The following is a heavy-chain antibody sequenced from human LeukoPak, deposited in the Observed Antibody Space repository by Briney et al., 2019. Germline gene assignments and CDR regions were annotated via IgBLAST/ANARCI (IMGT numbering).Heavy chain of an antibody. CDR2: TYHSGST. D-gene: IGHD3-22*01. J-gene: IGHJ4*02. Sequence: SETLSLTCTVSGYSISSGYYWGWIRQPPGKGLEWIGSTYHSGSTYYNPSLKSRVTISVDTSKNQFSLKLSSVTAADTAVYYCARGKYYDSSGYYDYWGQGTLVTVSS. CDR3: ARGKYYDSSGYYDY. V-gene: IGHV4-38-2*02. CDR1: GYSISSGYY.